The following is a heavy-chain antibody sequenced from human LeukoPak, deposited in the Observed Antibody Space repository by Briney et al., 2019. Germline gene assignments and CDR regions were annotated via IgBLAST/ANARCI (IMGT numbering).Heavy chain of an antibody. CDR1: GYTFTGYY. CDR3: AGETHSYGTGDY. D-gene: IGHD5-18*01. V-gene: IGHV1-2*06. Sequence: ASVKVSCKASGYTFTGYYMHWVRQAPGQGLEWMGRSNPNSGGTNYAQKFQGRVTMTRDTSISTAYMELSRLRSDDTAVYYCAGETHSYGTGDYWGQGTLVTVSS. CDR2: SNPNSGGT. J-gene: IGHJ4*02.